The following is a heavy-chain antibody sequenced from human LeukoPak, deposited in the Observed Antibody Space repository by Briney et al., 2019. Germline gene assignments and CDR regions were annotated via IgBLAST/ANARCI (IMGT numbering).Heavy chain of an antibody. D-gene: IGHD6-6*01. CDR3: ARVFGRNAYSSSSFDY. V-gene: IGHV1-46*01. CDR2: INPSGGST. CDR1: GYTFTSYY. Sequence: GASVKVSCKASGYTFTSYYMHWVRQAPGQGLEWMGIINPSGGSTSYAQKFQGRVTMTRDTSISTAYMELSRLRSDDTAVYYCARVFGRNAYSSSSFDYWGQGTLVTVSS. J-gene: IGHJ4*02.